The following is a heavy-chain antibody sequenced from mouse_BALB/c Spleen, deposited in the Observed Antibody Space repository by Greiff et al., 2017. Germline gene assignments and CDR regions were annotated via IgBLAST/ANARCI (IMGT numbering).Heavy chain of an antibody. D-gene: IGHD4-1*01. CDR3: NSLGRSDCFAY. J-gene: IGHJ3*01. V-gene: IGHV14-4*02. CDR2: IDPENGDT. CDR1: GFNIKDYY. Sequence: VQLQQSGAELVRSGASVKLSCTASGFNIKDYYMHWVKQRPEQGLEWIGWIDPENGDTEYAPKFQGKATMTADTSSNTAYLQLSSLTSEDTAVYYCNSLGRSDCFAYWGQGTLVTVSA.